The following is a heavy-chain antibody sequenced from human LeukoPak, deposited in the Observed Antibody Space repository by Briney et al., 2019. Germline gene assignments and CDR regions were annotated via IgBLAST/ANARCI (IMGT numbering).Heavy chain of an antibody. Sequence: PGGSLRLSCAASGFTFDDYTMHWVRQAPGKGLEWVSLISWDGGSTYYADSVKGRFTISRDNSKNSLYLQMNSLRTEDTALYYCAKDGNLGELLRRYFDYWGQGTLVTVSS. CDR1: GFTFDDYT. D-gene: IGHD1-26*01. J-gene: IGHJ4*02. CDR2: ISWDGGST. V-gene: IGHV3-43*01. CDR3: AKDGNLGELLRRYFDY.